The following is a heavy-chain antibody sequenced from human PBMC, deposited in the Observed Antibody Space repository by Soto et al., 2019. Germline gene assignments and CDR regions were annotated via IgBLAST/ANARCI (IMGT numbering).Heavy chain of an antibody. V-gene: IGHV4-39*01. CDR3: PRHRARKWFDR. CDR1: GGSISSSSYY. J-gene: IGHJ5*02. Sequence: SETLSLTCIVSGGSISSSSYYWGWIRQPPGKGLEWIGSIYYSGSTYYNPSLKSRVTISVDTYKNQFSLKLSSVTDADTAVFYCPRHRARKWFDRLGQGTLLPVSP. D-gene: IGHD6-6*01. CDR2: IYYSGST.